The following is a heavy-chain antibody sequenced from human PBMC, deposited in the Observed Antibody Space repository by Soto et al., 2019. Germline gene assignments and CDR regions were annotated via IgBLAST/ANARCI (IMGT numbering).Heavy chain of an antibody. CDR3: ARVLYASAWYGIDF. D-gene: IGHD6-19*01. CDR1: GYSVYSYW. J-gene: IGHJ4*02. Sequence: EALKISCKGSGYSVYSYWIAWVRQMPGKGLEWMGIIYPGDSDTRYSPSFEGQVTISADKSISTAYLRWSSLKASDTAMYYCARVLYASAWYGIDFWGQGTLVTVSS. CDR2: IYPGDSDT. V-gene: IGHV5-51*01.